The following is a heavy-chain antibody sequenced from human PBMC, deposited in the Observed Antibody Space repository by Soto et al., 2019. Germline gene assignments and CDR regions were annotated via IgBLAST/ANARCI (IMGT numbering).Heavy chain of an antibody. J-gene: IGHJ3*02. V-gene: IGHV5-10-1*01. D-gene: IGHD3-9*01. CDR3: ARRRADNIWTGYAFDI. Sequence: PGESLKISCKGSGYSFTSYWISWVRQMPGKGLEWMGRIDPSDSYTNYSPSFQGHVTISADKSISTAYLQWISLKASDTALYYCARRRADNIWTGYAFDIWGKGTMVTVS. CDR2: IDPSDSYT. CDR1: GYSFTSYW.